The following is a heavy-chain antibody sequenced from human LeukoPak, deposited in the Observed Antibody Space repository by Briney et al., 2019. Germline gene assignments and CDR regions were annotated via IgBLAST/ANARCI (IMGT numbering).Heavy chain of an antibody. CDR1: GDSVSSNSAT. V-gene: IGHV6-1*01. CDR3: GRVSSPWSPRDAFDI. Sequence: SQTLSLTCAISGDSVSSNSATWNWIRQSPSRGLEWLGRTYYKSKWYNDYAVSVKSRITINSDKSKNQFSLQLNSVTPEDTAVYYCGRVSSPWSPRDAFDIWGQGTMVTVSP. D-gene: IGHD1-26*01. J-gene: IGHJ3*02. CDR2: TYYKSKWYN.